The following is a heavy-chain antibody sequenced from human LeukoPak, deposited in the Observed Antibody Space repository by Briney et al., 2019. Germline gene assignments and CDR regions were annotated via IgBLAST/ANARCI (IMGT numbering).Heavy chain of an antibody. V-gene: IGHV3-23*01. D-gene: IGHD6-13*01. J-gene: IGHJ4*02. CDR1: GFTFSSNA. CDR2: ISGNGDST. CDR3: AKDTGGAAAGTLDY. Sequence: GGSLRLSCAASGFTFSSNAMSWVRQAPGKGLEWVSGISGNGDSTYYADSAKGRFTISRDNSKNTLYLQMNSLRAEDTAVYYCAKDTGGAAAGTLDYWGQGTLVTVSS.